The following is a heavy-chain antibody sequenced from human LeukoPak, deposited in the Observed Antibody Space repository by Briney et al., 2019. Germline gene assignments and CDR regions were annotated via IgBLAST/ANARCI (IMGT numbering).Heavy chain of an antibody. CDR3: ARASRDSSGYASGGWLWYYYDSSGYDY. CDR2: INWNGGST. J-gene: IGHJ4*02. Sequence: GGSLRLSCAASGFTFDDYGMSWVRQAPGKGLEWVSGINWNGGSTVYADSVKGRFTISRDNAKNSLYLQMNSLRAEDTALYYCARASRDSSGYASGGWLWYYYDSSGYDYWGQGTLVTVSS. CDR1: GFTFDDYG. V-gene: IGHV3-20*04. D-gene: IGHD3-22*01.